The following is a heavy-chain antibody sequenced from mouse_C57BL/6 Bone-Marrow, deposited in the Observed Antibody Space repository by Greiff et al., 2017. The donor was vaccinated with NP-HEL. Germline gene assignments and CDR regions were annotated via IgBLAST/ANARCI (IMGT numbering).Heavy chain of an antibody. V-gene: IGHV1-69*01. CDR2: IDPSDSYT. D-gene: IGHD1-1*01. J-gene: IGHJ3*01. Sequence: QVQLQQPGAELVMPGASVKLSCKASGYTFTSYWMHWVKQRPGQGLEWIGEIDPSDSYTNYNQKFKGKSTLTVDKSSSTAYMQLSSLTSEDSAVYYCALYYYGSSPFAYWGQGTLVTVSA. CDR3: ALYYYGSSPFAY. CDR1: GYTFTSYW.